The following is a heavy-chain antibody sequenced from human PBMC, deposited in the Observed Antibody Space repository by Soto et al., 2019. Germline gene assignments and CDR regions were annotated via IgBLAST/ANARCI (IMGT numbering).Heavy chain of an antibody. CDR3: ARLPVVVSALGYFDP. V-gene: IGHV4-39*01. CDR1: GDSISSSYY. D-gene: IGHD2-21*01. CDR2: VYYTGFT. Sequence: QLQLQESGPGLVKPSETLSLTCTVSGDSISSSYYWGWVRQPPGKGLECIGAVYYTGFTYYNPSLKGRLTIPLDTSKNQFSLRLSSVTAADTAIYYCARLPVVVSALGYFDPWGPGTLVTVSS. J-gene: IGHJ5*02.